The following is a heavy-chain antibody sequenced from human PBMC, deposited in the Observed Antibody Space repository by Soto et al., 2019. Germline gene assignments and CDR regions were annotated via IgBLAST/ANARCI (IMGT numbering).Heavy chain of an antibody. J-gene: IGHJ4*02. D-gene: IGHD6-19*01. CDR1: GASISSNVW. CDR3: AGDAAVPGETDRFDY. Sequence: QVQLQQSGPGLVKPSGTLSLTCVVSGASISSNVWWSWVRQPPGKGLEWIAEVYHNGLTNYNSSLSSRVTTSVDTPKYQFSLKLTSVTAANTAIYSGAGDAAVPGETDRFDYWGQGFLVTVSS. CDR2: VYHNGLT. V-gene: IGHV4-4*02.